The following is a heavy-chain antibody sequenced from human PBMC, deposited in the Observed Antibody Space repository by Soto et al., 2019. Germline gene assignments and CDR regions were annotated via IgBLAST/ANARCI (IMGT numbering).Heavy chain of an antibody. V-gene: IGHV1-18*01. Sequence: QVQLVQSGAEVKKPGASVKVSCKASGYIFTNDGISWVRQAPGQGLEWMGWISAYNGNTNYAPKLQGRVTMTTDTSTSTASMGLRSLRSDDTAVYYCARGWFGEVVYDLDYWGQGTLVTVSS. CDR3: ARGWFGEVVYDLDY. J-gene: IGHJ4*02. D-gene: IGHD3-10*01. CDR1: GYIFTNDG. CDR2: ISAYNGNT.